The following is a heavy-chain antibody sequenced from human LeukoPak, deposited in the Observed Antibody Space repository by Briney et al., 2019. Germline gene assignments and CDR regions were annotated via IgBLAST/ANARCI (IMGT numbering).Heavy chain of an antibody. CDR2: ISGDGGST. V-gene: IGHV3-43*02. J-gene: IGHJ4*02. CDR3: AKGIIVAPFDY. Sequence: PGGSLRLSCAASGFTFDDYAFHWVRHAPGKGLQWVSLISGDGGSTYYADSVKGRFTISRDNSKNSLYLQMNSLRTEDTALYYWAKGIIVAPFDYWGQGTLVTVSS. CDR1: GFTFDDYA. D-gene: IGHD5-12*01.